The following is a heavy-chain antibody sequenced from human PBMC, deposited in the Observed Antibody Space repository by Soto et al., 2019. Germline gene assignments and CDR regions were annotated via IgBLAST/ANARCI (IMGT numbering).Heavy chain of an antibody. Sequence: GESLKISCKGSGYSFTSYWIGWVRQMPGKGLEWMGIIYPGDSDTRYSPSFQGQVTISADKSISTAYLQWSSLKASDTAMYYCARQVVVPGSMAHRYAREIDYWGQGTLVTVSS. V-gene: IGHV5-51*01. CDR3: ARQVVVPGSMAHRYAREIDY. D-gene: IGHD2-2*01. CDR1: GYSFTSYW. CDR2: IYPGDSDT. J-gene: IGHJ4*02.